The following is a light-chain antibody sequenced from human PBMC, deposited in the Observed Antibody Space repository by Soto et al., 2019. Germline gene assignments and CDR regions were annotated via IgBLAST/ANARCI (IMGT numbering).Light chain of an antibody. Sequence: AIQVTQSPSSLSASVGDRVTISCRASQGIGNDLGWYQQKPGKAPKLLIYEASTLQTGVASRFSGSGSGTDFTLTISSLQPEDFATYYCLQDYGSPWTFGQGTKVEVK. CDR3: LQDYGSPWT. CDR1: QGIGND. J-gene: IGKJ1*01. CDR2: EAS. V-gene: IGKV1-6*01.